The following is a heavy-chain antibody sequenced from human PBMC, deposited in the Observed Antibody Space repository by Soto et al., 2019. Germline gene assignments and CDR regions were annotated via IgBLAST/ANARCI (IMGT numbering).Heavy chain of an antibody. CDR3: ARDSRLPNYYNYMDV. Sequence: GGSLRLSCAASGFTVSGNYMSWVRQAPGKGLEWVSVIYSGGSTYYADSVKGRFTISRDNSKNTLYLQMNSLRAEDTAVYYCARDSRLPNYYNYMDVWGKGTTLTVSS. D-gene: IGHD4-17*01. J-gene: IGHJ6*03. CDR2: IYSGGST. CDR1: GFTVSGNY. V-gene: IGHV3-66*01.